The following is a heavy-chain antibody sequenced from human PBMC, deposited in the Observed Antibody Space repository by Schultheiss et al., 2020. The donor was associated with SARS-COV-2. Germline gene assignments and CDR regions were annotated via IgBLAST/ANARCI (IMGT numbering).Heavy chain of an antibody. CDR1: GGSISSGGYY. Sequence: SETLSLTCTVSGGSISSGGYYWSWIRQHPGKGLEWIGYIYYSGSTNYNPSLKSRVTISVDTSKNQFSLKLSSVTAADTAVYYCARHQSSWWIVTDYWGQGTLVTVSS. CDR3: ARHQSSWWIVTDY. J-gene: IGHJ4*02. CDR2: IYYSGST. D-gene: IGHD3-22*01. V-gene: IGHV4-61*08.